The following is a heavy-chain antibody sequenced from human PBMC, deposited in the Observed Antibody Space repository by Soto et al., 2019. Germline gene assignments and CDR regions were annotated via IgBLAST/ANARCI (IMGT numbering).Heavy chain of an antibody. CDR1: GFTFSSFS. CDR2: ISSSSSYI. Sequence: GGSLRLSCAASGFTFSSFSMNWVRQAPGKGLEWVSYISSSSSYIYYTDSVEGRFTISRDNAKNSLFLQMNSLRAEDTAVYYCARDVVGRAAAELAIYYYYMDVWGKGTTVTVSS. J-gene: IGHJ6*03. D-gene: IGHD6-13*01. V-gene: IGHV3-21*01. CDR3: ARDVVGRAAAELAIYYYYMDV.